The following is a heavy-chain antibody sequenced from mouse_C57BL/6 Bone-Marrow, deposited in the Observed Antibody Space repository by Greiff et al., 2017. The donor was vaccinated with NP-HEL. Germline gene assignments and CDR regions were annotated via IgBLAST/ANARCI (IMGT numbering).Heavy chain of an antibody. Sequence: EVQGVESGPELVKPGASVKIPCKASGYTFTDYNMDWVKQSHGKSLEWIGDINPNNGGTIYNQKFKGKATLTVDKSSSTAYMELRSLTSEDTAVYYCARRDGSSPTGFAYWGQGTLVTVSA. J-gene: IGHJ3*01. CDR1: GYTFTDYN. D-gene: IGHD1-1*01. CDR2: INPNNGGT. CDR3: ARRDGSSPTGFAY. V-gene: IGHV1-18*01.